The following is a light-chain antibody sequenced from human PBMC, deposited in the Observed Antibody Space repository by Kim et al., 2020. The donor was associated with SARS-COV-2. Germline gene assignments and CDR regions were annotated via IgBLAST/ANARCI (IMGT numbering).Light chain of an antibody. CDR1: QSLVHSDGNAY. J-gene: IGKJ1*01. Sequence: DVVMTQSPLSLPVTLGQPASISCRSSQSLVHSDGNAYLNWFQQRPGQSPRRLIYKVSNRDSGVPDRFSGSGSGTDFTLKINRLESEYVGVYYCKQGTQWPWRFGQGTKVDIK. CDR2: KVS. V-gene: IGKV2-30*02. CDR3: KQGTQWPWR.